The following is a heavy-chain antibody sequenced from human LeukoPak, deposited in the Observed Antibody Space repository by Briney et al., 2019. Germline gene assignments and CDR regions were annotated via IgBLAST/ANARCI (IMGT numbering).Heavy chain of an antibody. CDR2: IGNTGGSI. J-gene: IGHJ4*02. D-gene: IGHD1-14*01. Sequence: VGSLTLSCAASRFRFSSYEMNWVRPAPGRGLEWVSYIGNTGGSIYYVDSMKDRFTVSRDNAKNSLYLQMNSLRGEDTAIYYCVRGDRYFFEYWGQGTLVTVSS. V-gene: IGHV3-48*03. CDR1: RFRFSSYE. CDR3: VRGDRYFFEY.